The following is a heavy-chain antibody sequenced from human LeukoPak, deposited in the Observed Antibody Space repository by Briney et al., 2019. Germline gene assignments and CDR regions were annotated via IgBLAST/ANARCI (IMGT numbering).Heavy chain of an antibody. CDR1: GGTFSSYA. D-gene: IGHD4-23*01. CDR3: ARGGATVVTCFDY. J-gene: IGHJ4*02. CDR2: IIPIFGTA. V-gene: IGHV1-69*13. Sequence: ASVKVSCKASGGTFSSYAISWVRQAPGQGLEWMGGIIPIFGTANYAQKFQGRVTITADESTSTAYMELSSLRSEDTAVYYCARGGATVVTCFDYWGQGTLVTVSS.